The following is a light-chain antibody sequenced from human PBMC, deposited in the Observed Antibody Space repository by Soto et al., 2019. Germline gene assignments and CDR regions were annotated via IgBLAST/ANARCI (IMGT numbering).Light chain of an antibody. Sequence: QSALTQPPSASGTPGQGVPISCSGITSNIGSNTVNWYQQLPGTAPKLLIYNNNQRPSGVPDRFSGSKSGTSASLAIGGLQSEDEADYYCAAWDDSLYGYVFGTGTRVTVL. V-gene: IGLV1-44*01. CDR2: NNN. CDR1: TSNIGSNT. CDR3: AAWDDSLYGYV. J-gene: IGLJ1*01.